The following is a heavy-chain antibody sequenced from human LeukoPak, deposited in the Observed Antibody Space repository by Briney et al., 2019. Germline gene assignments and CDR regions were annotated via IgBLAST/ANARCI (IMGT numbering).Heavy chain of an antibody. Sequence: PGGSLRLSCAASGFTFSSYGMHWVRQAPGKGLEWVSAISGSGGSTHYADSVKGRFTISRDNSKSTLYLQMNSLRAEDTAVYYCANHILTAYGMDVWGQGTTVTVSS. CDR1: GFTFSSYG. V-gene: IGHV3-23*01. CDR3: ANHILTAYGMDV. J-gene: IGHJ6*02. CDR2: ISGSGGST. D-gene: IGHD3-9*01.